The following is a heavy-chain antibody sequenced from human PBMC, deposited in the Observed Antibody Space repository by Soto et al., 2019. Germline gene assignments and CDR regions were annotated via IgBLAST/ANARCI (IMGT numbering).Heavy chain of an antibody. CDR3: AKDIGPATAMINWFDP. D-gene: IGHD2-2*01. Sequence: GGSLRLSCAASGFTFSSYGMHWVRQAPGKGLEWVAVISYDGSNKYYADSVKGRFTISRDNSKNTLYLQMNSLRAEDTAVYYCAKDIGPATAMINWFDPWGQGTLVTVSS. V-gene: IGHV3-30*18. CDR2: ISYDGSNK. J-gene: IGHJ5*02. CDR1: GFTFSSYG.